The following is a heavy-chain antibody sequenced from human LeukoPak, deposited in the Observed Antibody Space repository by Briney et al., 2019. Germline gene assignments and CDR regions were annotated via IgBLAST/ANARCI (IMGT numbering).Heavy chain of an antibody. CDR2: IYTSGST. Sequence: PSQTLSLTXTVSGGSISSGSYYWSWIGQPAGKGLQWIGRIYTSGSTNYNPSLKSRVTISVDTSKNQFSLKLSSVTAADTAVYYCARDGGEYCSGGSCYSVDYWGQGTLVTVSS. CDR1: GGSISSGSYY. V-gene: IGHV4-61*02. J-gene: IGHJ4*02. CDR3: ARDGGEYCSGGSCYSVDY. D-gene: IGHD2-15*01.